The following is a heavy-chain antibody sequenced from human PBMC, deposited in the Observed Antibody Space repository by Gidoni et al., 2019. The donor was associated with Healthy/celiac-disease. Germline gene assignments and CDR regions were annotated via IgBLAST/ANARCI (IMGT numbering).Heavy chain of an antibody. D-gene: IGHD3-9*01. V-gene: IGHV1-69*06. CDR1: GGTFSSYA. Sequence: QVQLVQSGAEVKKPGSSVKVSCKASGGTFSSYAISWVRQAPGQGLEWMGGFIPILVTANNEQKFKGRVTITANKSTSTAYMELSSLRSENTAVYYCARVYYDILTGRTLNYYMNVWGKGPRSPSP. J-gene: IGHJ6*03. CDR2: FIPILVTA. CDR3: ARVYYDILTGRTLNYYMNV.